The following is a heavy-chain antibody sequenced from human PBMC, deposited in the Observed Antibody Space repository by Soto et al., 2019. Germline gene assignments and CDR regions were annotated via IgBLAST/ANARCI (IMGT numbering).Heavy chain of an antibody. J-gene: IGHJ4*02. CDR2: ISGSGGTT. CDR3: AKFFVETGGSSGWPWTFHY. CDR1: GFTFSSYA. V-gene: IGHV3-23*01. D-gene: IGHD6-25*01. Sequence: EVQLLESGGGLVQPGRSLRLSCAASGFTFSSYAMSWVRQAPGKGLEWVSAISGSGGTTYYAASVKGRFTISRYNSKNPLFLQMNSLRAEATAVYYCAKFFVETGGSSGWPWTFHYWGQGTLVTVSS.